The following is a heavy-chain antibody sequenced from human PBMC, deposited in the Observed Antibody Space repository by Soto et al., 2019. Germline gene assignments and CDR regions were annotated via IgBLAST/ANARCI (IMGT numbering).Heavy chain of an antibody. D-gene: IGHD6-13*01. Sequence: EVQLLESGGGLVQPGGSLRLSCAASGVTFSNYAMTWVRQAPGKGLDWVSGISDSGGRTYYADSVKGRFTISRDNSKNTLYLQMNSLRAEDTAVYYCAQDLYSRQVSVFDYWGQGALVTVSS. CDR1: GVTFSNYA. J-gene: IGHJ4*02. CDR2: ISDSGGRT. CDR3: AQDLYSRQVSVFDY. V-gene: IGHV3-23*01.